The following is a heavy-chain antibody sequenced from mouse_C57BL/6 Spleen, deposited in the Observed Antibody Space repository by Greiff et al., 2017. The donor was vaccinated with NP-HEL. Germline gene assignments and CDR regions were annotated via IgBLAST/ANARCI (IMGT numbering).Heavy chain of an antibody. CDR2: IDPSDSYT. D-gene: IGHD2-5*01. CDR1: GYTFTSYW. Sequence: QVQLQQSGAELVMPGASVKLSCKASGYTFTSYWMHWVKQRPGQGLEWIGEIDPSDSYTNYNQKFKGKSTLTVDKSSSTAYMQLSSLTSEDSAVDYCAGSNYGSFAYWGQGTLVTVSA. CDR3: AGSNYGSFAY. V-gene: IGHV1-69*01. J-gene: IGHJ3*01.